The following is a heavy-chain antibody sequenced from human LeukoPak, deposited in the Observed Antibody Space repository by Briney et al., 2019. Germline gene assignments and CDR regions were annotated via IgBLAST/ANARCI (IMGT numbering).Heavy chain of an antibody. V-gene: IGHV4-39*01. CDR2: IYYSGRT. Sequence: SETLSLTCTVSGGSISSSSYYWGWIRQSPGKGLEWIGSIYYSGRTYYNPSLKSRVTISVDTSKNEFSLKLSSVTAAGTAVYYCARLGAAAGEFDYWGQGTLVTVSS. J-gene: IGHJ4*02. CDR1: GGSISSSSYY. CDR3: ARLGAAAGEFDY. D-gene: IGHD6-13*01.